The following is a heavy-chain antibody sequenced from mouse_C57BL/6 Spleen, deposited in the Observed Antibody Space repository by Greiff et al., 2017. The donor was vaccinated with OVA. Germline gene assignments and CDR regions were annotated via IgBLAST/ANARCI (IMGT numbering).Heavy chain of an antibody. CDR2: ISSGGSYT. CDR3: ARHDGYSVGFAD. J-gene: IGHJ3*01. D-gene: IGHD2-3*01. V-gene: IGHV5-6*01. Sequence: EVKVVESGGDLVKPGGSLKLSCAASGFTFSSYGMSWVRQTPDKRLEWVATISSGGSYTYYPDSVKGRFTISRDNAKNTLYLQMSSLKSEDTAMYYCARHDGYSVGFADWGQGTLVTVSA. CDR1: GFTFSSYG.